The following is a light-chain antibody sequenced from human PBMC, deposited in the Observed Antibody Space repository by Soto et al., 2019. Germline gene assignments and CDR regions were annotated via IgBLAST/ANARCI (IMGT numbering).Light chain of an antibody. CDR2: AAS. CDR3: QQSYSSPPT. V-gene: IGKV1-39*01. J-gene: IGKJ1*01. CDR1: QSISNH. Sequence: DIQMTQSPSSLSASVEDRVIINCRASQSISNHLNWYQQKPGKAPKLLIFAASSLQSGVPSRFSGSRSGPDFTLTISSLQPDDFATYYCQQSYSSPPTFGQGTKVDIK.